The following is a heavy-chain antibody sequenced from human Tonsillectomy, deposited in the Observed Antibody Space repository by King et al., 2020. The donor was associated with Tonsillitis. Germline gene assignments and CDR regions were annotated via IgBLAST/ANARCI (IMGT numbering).Heavy chain of an antibody. J-gene: IGHJ4*02. Sequence: VQLQESGGGLVKPGGSLRLSCAASGFTFTDYYMTWIRQAPGKGLEWVSYISSSSSYTTYADSVKGRFTISRDNAKNSLYLQMNSLGAEDTAVYYCARDLAYSGSGNFDYWGQGTLVTVSS. CDR3: ARDLAYSGSGNFDY. CDR2: ISSSSSYT. CDR1: GFTFTDYY. V-gene: IGHV3-11*05. D-gene: IGHD3-10*01.